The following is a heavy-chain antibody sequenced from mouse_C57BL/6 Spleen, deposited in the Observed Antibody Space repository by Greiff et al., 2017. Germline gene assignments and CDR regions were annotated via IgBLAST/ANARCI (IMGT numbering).Heavy chain of an antibody. CDR1: GYTFTSYW. CDR3: ARTGAHGSHGMDY. D-gene: IGHD1-1*01. CDR2: IYPGSGST. J-gene: IGHJ4*01. Sequence: VQLQQPGAELVKPGASVKMSCKASGYTFTSYWITWVKQRPGQGLEWIGDIYPGSGSTNYNEKFKSKATLTVDTSSSTAYTQPTSLTSEDSAVXYCARTGAHGSHGMDYWGQGTSVTVSS. V-gene: IGHV1-55*01.